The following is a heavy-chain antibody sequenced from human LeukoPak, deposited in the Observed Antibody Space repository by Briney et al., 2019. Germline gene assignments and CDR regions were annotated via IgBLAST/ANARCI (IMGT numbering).Heavy chain of an antibody. V-gene: IGHV4-59*01. D-gene: IGHD4-17*01. CDR2: IYYSGST. CDR3: ARERHNYGDYEGRYFDY. J-gene: IGHJ4*02. Sequence: SETLSLTCAVYGGSISGYYWSWIRQPPGKGLEWVGYIYYSGSTNYNPSLKSRVTISVDTSKNQFSLKLSSVTAADTAVYYCARERHNYGDYEGRYFDYWGQGNLVTVSS. CDR1: GGSISGYY.